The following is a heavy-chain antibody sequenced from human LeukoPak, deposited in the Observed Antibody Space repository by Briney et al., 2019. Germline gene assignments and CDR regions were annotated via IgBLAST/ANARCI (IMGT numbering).Heavy chain of an antibody. V-gene: IGHV3-30*04. CDR3: ARVRTMIVAHCFDY. D-gene: IGHD3-22*01. J-gene: IGHJ4*02. Sequence: GGSLRLSCAASGFTFSSYAMHWVRQAPGKGLEWVAVISYDGSNKYYADSVKGRFTISRDNSKNTLYLQMNSLRAEDTAVYYCARVRTMIVAHCFDYWGQGTLVTVSS. CDR1: GFTFSSYA. CDR2: ISYDGSNK.